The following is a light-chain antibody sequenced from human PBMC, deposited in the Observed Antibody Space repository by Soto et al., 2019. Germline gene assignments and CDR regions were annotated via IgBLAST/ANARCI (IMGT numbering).Light chain of an antibody. CDR2: GAS. CDR3: QQYGISPGFT. V-gene: IGKV3-20*01. CDR1: QRVNNNY. J-gene: IGKJ3*01. Sequence: EIVLTQSPGTLSLSPGERATLSCRASQRVNNNYVAWYQQKADQAPSLLIYGASSRATGIPDRFSGSGSGTDFTFSISRLEPEDSAVYYCQQYGISPGFTFGPGSKVDIK.